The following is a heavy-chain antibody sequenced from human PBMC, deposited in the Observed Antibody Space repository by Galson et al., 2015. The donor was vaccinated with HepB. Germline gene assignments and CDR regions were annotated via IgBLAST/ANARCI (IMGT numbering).Heavy chain of an antibody. CDR3: ARAPTGSGRSAGMDV. Sequence: SLRLSCAASGFTFSSYWMTWVRQAPGKGLEWVANIKEDGSEKFYVDSVKGRFTISRDNAKNSLYLQVNSLRADDTAVYYCARAPTGSGRSAGMDVWGQGTTVTVSS. J-gene: IGHJ6*02. CDR2: IKEDGSEK. CDR1: GFTFSSYW. V-gene: IGHV3-7*01. D-gene: IGHD3-10*01.